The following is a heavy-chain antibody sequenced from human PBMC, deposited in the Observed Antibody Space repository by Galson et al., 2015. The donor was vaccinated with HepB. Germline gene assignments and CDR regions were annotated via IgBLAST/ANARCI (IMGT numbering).Heavy chain of an antibody. V-gene: IGHV3-33*01. CDR2: IWSDGSDK. D-gene: IGHD6-6*01. Sequence: SLRLSCAASGFTFSRYAMHWVRQAPGKGLEWVAVIWSDGSDKYYADSVKGRATISRDNFKNTLYLQVNSLRAEDTAVYYCARVRGQLVPLGYHYVMDVWGQGTTVTVSS. J-gene: IGHJ6*01. CDR1: GFTFSRYA. CDR3: ARVRGQLVPLGYHYVMDV.